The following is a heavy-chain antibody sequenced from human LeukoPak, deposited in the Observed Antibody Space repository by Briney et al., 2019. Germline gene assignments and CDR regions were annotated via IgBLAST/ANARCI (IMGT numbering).Heavy chain of an antibody. CDR2: IYYSGST. Sequence: PSETLSLTCAVYGGSFSGYYWSWIRQPPGKGLEWIGYIYYSGSTNYNPSLKSRVAISVDTSKNQFSLKLSSVTAADTAVYYCARGASLGRLRYDYWGQGTLVTVSS. V-gene: IGHV4-59*01. CDR1: GGSFSGYY. CDR3: ARGASLGRLRYDY. J-gene: IGHJ4*02. D-gene: IGHD4-17*01.